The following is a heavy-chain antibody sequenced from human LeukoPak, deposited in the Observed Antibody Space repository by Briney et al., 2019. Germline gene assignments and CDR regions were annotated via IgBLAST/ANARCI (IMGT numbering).Heavy chain of an antibody. CDR2: INHSGST. V-gene: IGHV4-34*01. J-gene: IGHJ4*02. CDR3: ARGREGIGGFDY. Sequence: PSETLSLTCAVYGGSFSGYYWSWIRQPPGKGLEWIGEINHSGSTNYNPSLKSRVTISVDTSKNQFSLKLSSVTAADTAVYYCARGREGIGGFDYWGQGTLVTVSS. CDR1: GGSFSGYY. D-gene: IGHD3-10*01.